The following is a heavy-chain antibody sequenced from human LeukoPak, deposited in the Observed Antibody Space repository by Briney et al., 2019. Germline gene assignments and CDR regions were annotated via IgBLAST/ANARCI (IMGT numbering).Heavy chain of an antibody. J-gene: IGHJ3*02. CDR2: ISYDGSNK. V-gene: IGHV3-30*18. D-gene: IGHD2-8*01. Sequence: GGSLRLSCAASGFTFSSYGMHWVRQAPGKGLEWVAVISYDGSNKYYADSVKGRFTISRDNSKNTLYLQMNSLRAKDTAVYYCAKEGVRMSSDAFDIWGQGTMVTVSS. CDR1: GFTFSSYG. CDR3: AKEGVRMSSDAFDI.